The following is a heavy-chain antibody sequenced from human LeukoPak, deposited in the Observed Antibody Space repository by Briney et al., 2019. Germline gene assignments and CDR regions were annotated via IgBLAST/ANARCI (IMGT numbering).Heavy chain of an antibody. Sequence: GGSLRVSCAASGFTFSINDMSWVRQAPGRGLEWVSVIYRDDTTYYADSVKGRFTISRDTAKNSLHLQMNSLRAEDTAVYYCARDPVDGVAGLDYWGQGTLVTVSS. CDR2: IYRDDTT. CDR1: GFTFSIND. CDR3: ARDPVDGVAGLDY. V-gene: IGHV3-66*01. D-gene: IGHD6-19*01. J-gene: IGHJ4*02.